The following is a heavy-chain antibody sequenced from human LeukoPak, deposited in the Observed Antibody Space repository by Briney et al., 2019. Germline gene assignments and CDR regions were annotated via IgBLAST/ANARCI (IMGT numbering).Heavy chain of an antibody. D-gene: IGHD5-12*01. CDR3: AGAVDIAPKDLDI. V-gene: IGHV3-23*01. J-gene: IGHJ3*02. CDR2: VSGSGGST. Sequence: GGSLRLSCAASGFTFSSYAMSWVRQAPGKGLEWVSAVSGSGGSTYYADSVKGRFTISRDNSKNTLYLQMNSLRAEDTAVYYCAGAVDIAPKDLDIWGQGTMVTVSS. CDR1: GFTFSSYA.